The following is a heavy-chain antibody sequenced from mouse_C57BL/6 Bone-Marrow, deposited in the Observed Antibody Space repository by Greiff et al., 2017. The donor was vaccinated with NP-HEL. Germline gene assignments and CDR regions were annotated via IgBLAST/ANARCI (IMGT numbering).Heavy chain of an antibody. Sequence: VQLQQPGAELVMPGASVKLSCKASGYTFTSYWMHWVKQRPGQVLEWIGEIDPSDSYTNYNQKFKGKSTLTVDKSSSTAYMQLSSLTSEDSAVYYCARNYYGSSPFAYWGQGTLVTVSA. CDR3: ARNYYGSSPFAY. D-gene: IGHD1-1*01. V-gene: IGHV1-69*01. J-gene: IGHJ3*01. CDR1: GYTFTSYW. CDR2: IDPSDSYT.